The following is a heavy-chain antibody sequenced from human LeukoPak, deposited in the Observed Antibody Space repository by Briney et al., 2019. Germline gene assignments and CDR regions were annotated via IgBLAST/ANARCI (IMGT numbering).Heavy chain of an antibody. J-gene: IGHJ3*02. CDR3: GRGGSYYNEAFDI. CDR2: ISSSSSTK. Sequence: GGSLRLSCAASGFTLSRYNMNWVRQAPGKGLEWVSYISSSSSTKYYADSVKGRFTISRDNAKKSLYLQMNSLRAEDTAVYYCGRGGSYYNEAFDIWGQGAMVIVSS. V-gene: IGHV3-48*01. CDR1: GFTLSRYN. D-gene: IGHD1-26*01.